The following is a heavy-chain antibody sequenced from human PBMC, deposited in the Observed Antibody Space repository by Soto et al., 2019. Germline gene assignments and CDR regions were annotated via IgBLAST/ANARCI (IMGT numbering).Heavy chain of an antibody. J-gene: IGHJ4*02. CDR1: EYPFSNYA. CDR2: LGGGGGDT. V-gene: IGHV3-23*01. D-gene: IGHD2-15*01. CDR3: AKHRVASTPGKFDS. Sequence: EVQLLESGGGLVQPGGSLRLSCAASEYPFSNYAMSWVRLAPGKGLEWISGLGGGGGDTYYADSVKGRFTVSRDNSKKTLYLQMHSLRAEDTAVYYCAKHRVASTPGKFDSWGQGTLVTVSS.